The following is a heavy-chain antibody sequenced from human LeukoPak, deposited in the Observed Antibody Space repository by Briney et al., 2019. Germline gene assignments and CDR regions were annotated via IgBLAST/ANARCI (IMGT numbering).Heavy chain of an antibody. J-gene: IGHJ4*02. V-gene: IGHV3-23*01. CDR2: ISGSGGST. D-gene: IGHD1-26*01. Sequence: TGGSLRLSCAASGFTFSSYAMSWVRQAPGKGLEWVSAISGSGGSTYYADSVKGRFTISRDNSKNTLYLQMNSLRAEDTAVYYCARGFSGSHNPFDYWGQGTLVTVSS. CDR3: ARGFSGSHNPFDY. CDR1: GFTFSSYA.